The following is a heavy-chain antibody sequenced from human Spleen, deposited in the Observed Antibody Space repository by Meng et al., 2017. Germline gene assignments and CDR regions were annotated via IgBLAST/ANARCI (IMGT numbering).Heavy chain of an antibody. Sequence: VQLGQSGGGVVRPGGSLRLSCAASGFTFSDYYMSWMRQAPGKGLELVSHISDRGSPIYYADSVKGRFTISRDNAKNSLYLQMDSLRAEDTAVYYCVRDDYGDFWGQGTLVTVSS. V-gene: IGHV3-11*01. CDR3: VRDDYGDF. CDR2: ISDRGSPI. J-gene: IGHJ4*02. CDR1: GFTFSDYY.